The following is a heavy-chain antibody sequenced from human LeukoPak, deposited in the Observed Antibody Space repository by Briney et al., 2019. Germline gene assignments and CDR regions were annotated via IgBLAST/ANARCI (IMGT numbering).Heavy chain of an antibody. CDR3: ARNENSSRGYFDY. J-gene: IGHJ4*02. D-gene: IGHD2/OR15-2a*01. CDR2: IGGSNGIT. Sequence: GGSLRLSCAASGFTFSNYAMPWVRQAPGKGLEWVSVIGGSNGITFYVGSVKGRFTISRDNSKDTLYLQMNSLRAEDTAVYYCARNENSSRGYFDYWGQGTLVTVSS. CDR1: GFTFSNYA. V-gene: IGHV3-23*01.